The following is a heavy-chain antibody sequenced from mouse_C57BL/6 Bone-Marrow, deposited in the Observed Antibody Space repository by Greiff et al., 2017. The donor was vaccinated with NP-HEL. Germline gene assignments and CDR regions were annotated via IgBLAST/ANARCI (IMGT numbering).Heavy chain of an antibody. D-gene: IGHD3-2*02. CDR3: ASRPFAY. V-gene: IGHV1-82*01. J-gene: IGHJ3*01. CDR1: GYAFSSSW. Sequence: VQLQQSGPELVKPGASVKISCKASGYAFSSSWMNWVKQRPGTGLEWIGRIYPGDGDTNYNGKFKGKATLTADKSSRTAYMQLSSLTSEDSAVYFCASRPFAYWGQGTLVTVSA. CDR2: IYPGDGDT.